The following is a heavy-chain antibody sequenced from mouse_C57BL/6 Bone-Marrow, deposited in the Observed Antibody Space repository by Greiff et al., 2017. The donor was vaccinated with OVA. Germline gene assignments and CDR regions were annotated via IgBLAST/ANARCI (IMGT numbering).Heavy chain of an antibody. Sequence: VQGVESGPGLVAPSPSLSITCTVSGFSLPSYGVHWVRQPPGKGLEWLVVIWSDGSTTYTSALKSRLSISKDNTKSQVYIKRNSLQTDDTAMYYCARQDYYGSGGGAMDYWGQGTSVTVSS. CDR2: IWSDGST. CDR3: ARQDYYGSGGGAMDY. CDR1: GFSLPSYG. J-gene: IGHJ4*01. D-gene: IGHD1-1*01. V-gene: IGHV2-6-1*01.